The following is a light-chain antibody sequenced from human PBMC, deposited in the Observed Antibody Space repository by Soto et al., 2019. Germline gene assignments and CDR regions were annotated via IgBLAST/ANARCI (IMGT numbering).Light chain of an antibody. CDR1: TGAVTSGHY. J-gene: IGLJ1*01. CDR2: DTS. CDR3: LLCCSGARGV. Sequence: QAVVTQEPSLTVSPGGTVTLTCGSSTGAVTSGHYPYWFQQKPGQAPRTLIYDTSNKHSWTPARSSGSLLGGKAALALSGAQPEDEAEYYCLLCCSGARGVFGTGTKVTVL. V-gene: IGLV7-46*01.